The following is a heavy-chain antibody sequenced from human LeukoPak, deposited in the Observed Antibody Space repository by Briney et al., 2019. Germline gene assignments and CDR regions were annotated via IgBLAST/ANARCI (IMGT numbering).Heavy chain of an antibody. CDR1: GFTVSSNY. D-gene: IGHD1-26*01. V-gene: IGHV3-66*04. J-gene: IGHJ4*02. CDR2: VYSGGST. Sequence: PGGSLRLSCAASGFTVSSNYMSWVGQAPGKGLEWVSVVYSGGSTYYADSVKGRFTITRDNSKKTVYLQMNSLRAEDTAVYYCARLKVMLLPKYYLDSWGQGTLVTVSS. CDR3: ARLKVMLLPKYYLDS.